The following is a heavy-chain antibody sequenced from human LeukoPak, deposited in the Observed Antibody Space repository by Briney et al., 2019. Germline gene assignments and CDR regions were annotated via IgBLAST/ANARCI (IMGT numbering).Heavy chain of an antibody. CDR1: GGSISSYY. Sequence: PSETLSLTCTVSGGSISSYYWSWIRQPPGKGLEWIGYIYYSGSTNYNPSLKSRVTISVDTSKNQFSLKLSSVTAADTAVYYCARGRYSYNYYGMDVWGQGTTVTVAS. D-gene: IGHD5-18*01. CDR3: ARGRYSYNYYGMDV. CDR2: IYYSGST. J-gene: IGHJ6*02. V-gene: IGHV4-59*01.